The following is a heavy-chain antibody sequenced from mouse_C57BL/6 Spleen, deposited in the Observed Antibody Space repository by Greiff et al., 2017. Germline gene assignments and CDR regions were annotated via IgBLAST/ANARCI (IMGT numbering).Heavy chain of an antibody. CDR2: ISSGSSTI. V-gene: IGHV5-17*01. D-gene: IGHD3-3*01. Sequence: DVLLVESGGGLVKPGGSLKLSCAASGFTFSDYGMHWVRQAPEKGLEWVAYISSGSSTIYYADTVKGRYTIARDNAKNPLFLQMNSLRSEDSAMYYCARGAEVDFDYWGQGTTLTVSS. CDR3: ARGAEVDFDY. CDR1: GFTFSDYG. J-gene: IGHJ2*01.